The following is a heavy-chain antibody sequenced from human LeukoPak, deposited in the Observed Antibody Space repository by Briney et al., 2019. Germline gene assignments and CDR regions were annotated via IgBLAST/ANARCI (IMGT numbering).Heavy chain of an antibody. CDR1: GGSISSDY. J-gene: IGHJ4*02. D-gene: IGHD2/OR15-2a*01. Sequence: PSETLSLTCSVSGGSISSDYYTWIRQPPGKGLEWIGYMPDIGSSSYCPSLNSRVTILVETSKNQVSLTLTSVTAADTAVYSCARGQYLTFPDYWGQGTLVTVSS. V-gene: IGHV4-59*01. CDR2: MPDIGSS. CDR3: ARGQYLTFPDY.